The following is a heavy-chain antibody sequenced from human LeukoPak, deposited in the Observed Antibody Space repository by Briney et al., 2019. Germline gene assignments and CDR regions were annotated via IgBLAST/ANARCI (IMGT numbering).Heavy chain of an antibody. CDR2: ISAYNGHT. Sequence: ASVKVSCKASGYTLTSYGISWVRQAPGQGLEWMGWISAYNGHTNYTQKFQGRVTMTTDISTSTAYMELSSLTSEDTAVYYCARDNSVGDIAWWFDPWGQGTLVTVSS. D-gene: IGHD1-26*01. CDR1: GYTLTSYG. CDR3: ARDNSVGDIAWWFDP. V-gene: IGHV1-18*01. J-gene: IGHJ5*02.